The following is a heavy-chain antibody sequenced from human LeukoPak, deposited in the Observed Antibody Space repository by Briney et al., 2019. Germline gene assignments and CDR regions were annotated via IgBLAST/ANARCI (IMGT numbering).Heavy chain of an antibody. J-gene: IGHJ4*02. Sequence: GGSLRLSCAASGFTFSSYAMSWVRQAPGKGLEWVSAISGSGGSTYYADSVKGRFIIFRNNSKNTLYLQMNSLRAEDTAVYYCAKDASYSSSWSDYWGQGTLVTVSS. CDR2: ISGSGGST. D-gene: IGHD6-13*01. CDR1: GFTFSSYA. CDR3: AKDASYSSSWSDY. V-gene: IGHV3-23*01.